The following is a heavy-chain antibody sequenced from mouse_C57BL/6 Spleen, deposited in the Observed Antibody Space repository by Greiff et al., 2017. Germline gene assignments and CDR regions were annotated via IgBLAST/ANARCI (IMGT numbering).Heavy chain of an antibody. CDR2: ISYSGST. CDR3: ARDGTGPFAY. CDR1: GYSITSGYD. V-gene: IGHV3-1*01. D-gene: IGHD4-1*01. Sequence: EVQRVESGPGMVKPSQSLSLTCTVTGYSITSGYDWHWIRHFPGNKLEWMGYISYSGSTNYNPSLKSRISITHDTSKNHFFLKLNSVTTEDTATYYCARDGTGPFAYWGQGTLVTVSA. J-gene: IGHJ3*01.